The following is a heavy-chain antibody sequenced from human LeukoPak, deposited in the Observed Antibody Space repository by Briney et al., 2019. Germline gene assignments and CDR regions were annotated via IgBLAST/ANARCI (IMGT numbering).Heavy chain of an antibody. CDR1: GVSISSYY. Sequence: MPSETLSLTCTVSGVSISSYYWSWIRQPPGKGLGWIGYIYYSGSTNYNPSLKSRVTISVDTSKNQFSLKLSSVTAADTAVYYCAREKIVGATTGYDYWGQGTLVTVSS. D-gene: IGHD1-26*01. V-gene: IGHV4-59*01. CDR3: AREKIVGATTGYDY. CDR2: IYYSGST. J-gene: IGHJ4*02.